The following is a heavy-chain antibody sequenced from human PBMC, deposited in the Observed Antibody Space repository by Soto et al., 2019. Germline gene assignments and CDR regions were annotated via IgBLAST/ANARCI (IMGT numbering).Heavy chain of an antibody. CDR2: IRSKAYGGTT. V-gene: IGHV3-49*03. Sequence: GGALRLSCTASGFTFGEYAMSWFRQAPGKGLEWVGFIRSKAYGGTTEYAASVKGRFTISRDDSKSIAYLQMNSLKTEDTAVYYCTRDFTEGDAFDIWGQGTMVTVSS. CDR1: GFTFGEYA. D-gene: IGHD3-16*01. CDR3: TRDFTEGDAFDI. J-gene: IGHJ3*02.